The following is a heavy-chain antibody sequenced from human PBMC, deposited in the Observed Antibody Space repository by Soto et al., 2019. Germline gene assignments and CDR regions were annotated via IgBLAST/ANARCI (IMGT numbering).Heavy chain of an antibody. CDR2: IKQDGSEK. CDR1: GFTFSNYW. J-gene: IGHJ4*02. D-gene: IGHD6-13*01. V-gene: IGHV3-7*01. CDR3: ARVGAAAAELDY. Sequence: PGGSLRLSCAASGFTFSNYWMTWVRQAPGKGLEWVANIKQDGSEKYYVDSVKGRFTISRDNAKNSVYLQMNSLRAEDTAVYYCARVGAAAAELDYWGQGTLVTVSS.